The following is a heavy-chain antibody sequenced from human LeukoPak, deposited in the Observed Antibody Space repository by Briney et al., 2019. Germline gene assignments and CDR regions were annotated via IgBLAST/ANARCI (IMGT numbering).Heavy chain of an antibody. D-gene: IGHD6-6*01. V-gene: IGHV4-39*07. CDR3: ARGSSIAARRLPYYFDY. CDR1: GGSISSSSYY. J-gene: IGHJ4*02. Sequence: PSETLSLTCTVSGGSISSSSYYWGWIRQPPGKGLEWIGSIYHSGSTYYNPSLKSRVTISVDTSKNQFSLKLSSVTAADTAVYYCARGSSIAARRLPYYFDYWGQGTLVTVSS. CDR2: IYHSGST.